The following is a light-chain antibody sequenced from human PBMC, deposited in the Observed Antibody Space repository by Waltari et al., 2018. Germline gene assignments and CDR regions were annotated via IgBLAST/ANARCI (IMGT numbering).Light chain of an antibody. CDR2: EVS. CDR1: SSDVGGYNR. CDR3: NSYKTGSSYV. J-gene: IGLJ1*01. Sequence: QSALTQPPSVSGSPVQSVTISCTGPSSDVGGYNRVSWYQQPPGTAPKLMIYEVSNRPSGVPDRFSGSKSGNTASLTISGLQAEDEADYYCNSYKTGSSYVFGTGTKVTVL. V-gene: IGLV2-18*02.